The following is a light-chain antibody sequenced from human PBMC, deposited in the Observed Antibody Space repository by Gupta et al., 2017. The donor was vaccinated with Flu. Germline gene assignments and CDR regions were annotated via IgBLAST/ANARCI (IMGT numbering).Light chain of an antibody. CDR2: DAS. V-gene: IGKV3-11*01. Sequence: EIVLTQSPATLSLSPGERATLSCRASQSVSSYLAWYQQKPGQAPRLLIYDASNRATGIPARFSGSGPGTDFTLTISSLEPEDFAVYYCQQRSYGPPRCSFGEGTXLEIK. CDR1: QSVSSY. J-gene: IGKJ2*04. CDR3: QQRSYGPPRCS.